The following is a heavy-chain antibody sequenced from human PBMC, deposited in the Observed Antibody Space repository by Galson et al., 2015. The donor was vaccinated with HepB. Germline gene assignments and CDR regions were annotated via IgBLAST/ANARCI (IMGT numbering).Heavy chain of an antibody. J-gene: IGHJ3*02. D-gene: IGHD3-22*01. CDR1: GFTFSSYA. CDR2: ISGSGGST. V-gene: IGHV3-23*01. CDR3: AKDLSQYYDSSGYYADAFDI. Sequence: LRLSCAASGFTFSSYAMSWVRQAPGKGLEWVSAISGSGGSTYYADSVKGRFTISRDNSKNTLYLQMNSLRAEDTAVYYCAKDLSQYYDSSGYYADAFDIWGQGTMVTVSS.